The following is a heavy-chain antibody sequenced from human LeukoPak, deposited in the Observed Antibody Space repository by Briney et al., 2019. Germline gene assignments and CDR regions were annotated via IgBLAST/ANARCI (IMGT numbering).Heavy chain of an antibody. Sequence: GGSLRLSCAASGFTFSSYWMTWVRQAPGKGLEWVANIKQDGSEKYYVDSVKGRFTISRDNSKNTLYLQMNSLRAEDTAVYYCARERLTNSYAYTGDSFDIWGQGTMVTVSS. CDR1: GFTFSSYW. D-gene: IGHD5-18*01. CDR3: ARERLTNSYAYTGDSFDI. J-gene: IGHJ3*02. CDR2: IKQDGSEK. V-gene: IGHV3-7*01.